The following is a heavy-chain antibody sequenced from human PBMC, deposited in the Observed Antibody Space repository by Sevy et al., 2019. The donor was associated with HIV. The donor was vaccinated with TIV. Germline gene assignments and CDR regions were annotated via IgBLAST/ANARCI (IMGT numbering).Heavy chain of an antibody. V-gene: IGHV4-39*01. CDR1: GVSISSSSYD. CDR3: ARQGGLVDRAFDY. J-gene: IGHJ4*02. Sequence: SETLSLTCTVSGVSISSSSYDWGWIRQPPGKGLEWIASIFFSGSTYYNPSLKSRVTIPVDTSKNQFSLKLNSVTAADTALYYCARQGGLVDRAFDYWGQGTLVTVSS. CDR2: IFFSGST. D-gene: IGHD3-10*01.